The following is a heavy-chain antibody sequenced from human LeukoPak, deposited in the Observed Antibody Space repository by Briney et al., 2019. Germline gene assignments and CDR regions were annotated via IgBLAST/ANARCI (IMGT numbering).Heavy chain of an antibody. Sequence: GGSLRLSCAASGFSLSSYSMNWVRQAPGRGLEWISHISSSRSNIYYADSVKGRFTISRDNGRNSLYLQMNSLRDEDTAVYYCAREPPIGAGGADLWGQGTLVTVSS. CDR2: ISSSRSNI. V-gene: IGHV3-48*02. CDR1: GFSLSSYS. J-gene: IGHJ5*02. D-gene: IGHD6-13*01. CDR3: AREPPIGAGGADL.